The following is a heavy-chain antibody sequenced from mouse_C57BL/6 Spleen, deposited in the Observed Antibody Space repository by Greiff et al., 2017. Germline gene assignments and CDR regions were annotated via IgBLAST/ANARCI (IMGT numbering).Heavy chain of an antibody. CDR3: ARRGNYGSSPFDY. Sequence: VQLKQSGPELVKPGASVKMSCKASGYTFTDYNMHWVKQSHGKSLEWIGYINPNNGGTSYNQKFKGKATLTVNKSSSTAYMELRSLTSEDSEVYYCARRGNYGSSPFDYWGQGTTLTVSS. J-gene: IGHJ2*01. CDR1: GYTFTDYN. D-gene: IGHD1-1*01. V-gene: IGHV1-22*01. CDR2: INPNNGGT.